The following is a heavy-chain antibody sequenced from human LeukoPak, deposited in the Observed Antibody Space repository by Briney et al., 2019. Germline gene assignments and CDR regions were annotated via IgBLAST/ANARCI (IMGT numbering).Heavy chain of an antibody. CDR1: GFTVSSNY. D-gene: IGHD3-10*02. Sequence: NPGGSLRLSCAASGFTVSSNYMSWVRQAPGQGLEWVSYISSSGSTIYYADSVKGRFTISRDNAKNSLYLQMNSLRAEDTAVYYCAELGITMIGGVWGKGTTVTFT. CDR2: ISSSGSTI. J-gene: IGHJ6*03. CDR3: AELGITMIGGV. V-gene: IGHV3-11*04.